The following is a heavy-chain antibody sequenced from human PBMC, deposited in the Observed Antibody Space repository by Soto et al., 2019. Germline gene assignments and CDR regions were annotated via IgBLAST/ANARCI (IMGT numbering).Heavy chain of an antibody. CDR1: CYTFIHFG. V-gene: IGHV1-18*01. D-gene: IGHD1-7*01. CDR2: ISPFNGHT. J-gene: IGHJ5*02. CDR3: AREPPRPTARLNYSDP. Sequence: QIQLVQSETEVKEPGASVKVSCKTSCYTFIHFGITWVRQATGQGLEWMGWISPFNGHTQYAQTFQSTATPTTDTSTATASLDVPGLRSDDTAAYYCAREPPRPTARLNYSDPWGRGTLVTVSA.